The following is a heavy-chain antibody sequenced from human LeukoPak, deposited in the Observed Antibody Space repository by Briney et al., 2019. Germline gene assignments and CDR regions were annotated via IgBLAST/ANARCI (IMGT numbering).Heavy chain of an antibody. J-gene: IGHJ4*02. CDR1: GYTFTSYG. CDR3: ARMDGDYFLDY. D-gene: IGHD4-17*01. Sequence: GASVKVSCKASGYTFTSYGISWVRQAPGQGLEWMGGIIPIFGTANYAQKFQGRVTITADESTSTAYMELSSLRSEDTAVYYCARMDGDYFLDYWGQGTLVTVSS. V-gene: IGHV1-69*13. CDR2: IIPIFGTA.